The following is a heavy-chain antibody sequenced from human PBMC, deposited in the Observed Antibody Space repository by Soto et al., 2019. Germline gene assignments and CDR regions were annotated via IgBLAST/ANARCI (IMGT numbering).Heavy chain of an antibody. J-gene: IGHJ6*02. CDR2: IIPIFGTA. Sequence: GASVKVSCKASRGPFSSYAINWVRQATGQGLEWMGGIIPIFGTANYAQKFQGRVTITADESTSTAYMELSSLRSEDTAVYYCARVWERYLGYSYGMAVWGQGTSVTVSS. CDR3: ARVWERYLGYSYGMAV. V-gene: IGHV1-69*13. CDR1: RGPFSSYA. D-gene: IGHD3-9*01.